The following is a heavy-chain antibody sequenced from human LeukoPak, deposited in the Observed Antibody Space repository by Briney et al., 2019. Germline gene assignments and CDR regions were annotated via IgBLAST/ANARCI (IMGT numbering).Heavy chain of an antibody. Sequence: ASVKVSCKASGYTFTGYYIHWVRQAPGQGLEWMGWINPNSGDTNYAQNFQGRVTMTRDTSISTAYMELSRLRSDDTAVYYCARDFTIIVVISDYWGQEPWSPSPQ. V-gene: IGHV1-2*02. D-gene: IGHD3-22*01. CDR3: ARDFTIIVVISDY. J-gene: IGHJ4*01. CDR1: GYTFTGYY. CDR2: INPNSGDT.